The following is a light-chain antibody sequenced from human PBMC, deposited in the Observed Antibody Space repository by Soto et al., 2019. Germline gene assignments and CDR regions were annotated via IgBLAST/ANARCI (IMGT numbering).Light chain of an antibody. CDR3: SSYTSSSTLV. J-gene: IGLJ1*01. V-gene: IGLV2-14*01. Sequence: QSVLTQPASVSGSPGQSITISCTGTSSDVGGYNYVSWYQQHPGKAPKLMIYDVSHRPSGVPNRFSGSKSGNTASLTISGLQAEDEADYYCSSYTSSSTLVFGTGTKVTVL. CDR2: DVS. CDR1: SSDVGGYNY.